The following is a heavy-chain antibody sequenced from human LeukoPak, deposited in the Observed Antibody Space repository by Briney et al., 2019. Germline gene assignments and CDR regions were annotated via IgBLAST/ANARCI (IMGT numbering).Heavy chain of an antibody. V-gene: IGHV4-34*01. CDR2: INHSGYT. D-gene: IGHD6-19*01. CDR1: GVAFSNYY. J-gene: IGHJ4*02. CDR3: TRAVAGHPD. Sequence: SETLSLTCAVSGVAFSNYYWSWVRQSPRQRLEWIGEINHSGYTNYNPSLKSRVTMSIDTSKNQFSLLLTSVTAADAGVYYCTRAVAGHPDWGQGTLVTVSS.